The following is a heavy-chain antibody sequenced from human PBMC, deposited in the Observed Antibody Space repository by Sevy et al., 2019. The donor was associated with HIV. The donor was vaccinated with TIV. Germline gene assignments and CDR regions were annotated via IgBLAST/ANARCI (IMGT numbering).Heavy chain of an antibody. J-gene: IGHJ4*02. CDR3: TRGKGAQSIFDY. CDR1: GFTFGDYA. CDR2: LKHKAYGGTL. Sequence: GGSLRLSCTGSGFTFGDYAMSWVRQAPGKGLEWVAFLKHKAYGGTLDYAASVKGRFSISRDDYKSIAHLQMNDLKTEDTAIYYCTRGKGAQSIFDYWGQGALVTVSS. D-gene: IGHD3-16*01. V-gene: IGHV3-49*04.